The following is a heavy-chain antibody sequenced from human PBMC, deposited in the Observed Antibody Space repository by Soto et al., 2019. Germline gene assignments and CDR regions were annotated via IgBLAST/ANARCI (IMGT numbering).Heavy chain of an antibody. CDR3: ARANRITIFGVVTYSGMDV. J-gene: IGHJ6*02. CDR1: GFTVRSNY. CDR2: IYSGGST. D-gene: IGHD3-3*01. Sequence: GGSLRLSCAASGFTVRSNYMSWVRQAPGKGLEWVSVIYSGGSTYYADSVKGRFTISRDNSKNTLYLQMNSLRAEDTAVYYCARANRITIFGVVTYSGMDVWGQGTTVTVSS. V-gene: IGHV3-53*01.